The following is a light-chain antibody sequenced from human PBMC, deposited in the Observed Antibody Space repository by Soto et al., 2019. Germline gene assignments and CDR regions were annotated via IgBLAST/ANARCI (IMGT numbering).Light chain of an antibody. CDR1: QSITTW. CDR3: QQLNSYPIT. CDR2: AAS. J-gene: IGKJ5*01. V-gene: IGKV1-5*01. Sequence: DIQMTQSPSTVSAYVGDSVTITCRASQSITTWLAWYQQRPGKAPKLLIYAASSLQSGVPSRFSGSASGTYFTLTISSLQPEDFATYYCQQLNSYPITFGQGTRLEIK.